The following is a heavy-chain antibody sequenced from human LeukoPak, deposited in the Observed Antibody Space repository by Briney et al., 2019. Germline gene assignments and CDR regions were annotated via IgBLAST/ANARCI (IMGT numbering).Heavy chain of an antibody. CDR1: GFTFSMFS. D-gene: IGHD3-3*01. Sequence: GRSLRLSCAASGFTFSMFSMNWVRQAPGKGLEWIAFIRGRTDTTYYADSVQGRFTISRDNADDSVYLQMDSLRVEDTAVYYCARTYDYGVGPPGDAFDNWGQGTLVTVPS. J-gene: IGHJ3*02. V-gene: IGHV3-48*01. CDR3: ARTYDYGVGPPGDAFDN. CDR2: IRGRTDTT.